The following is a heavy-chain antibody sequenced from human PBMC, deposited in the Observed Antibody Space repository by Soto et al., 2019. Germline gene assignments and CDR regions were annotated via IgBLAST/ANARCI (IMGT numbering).Heavy chain of an antibody. CDR3: ARRWGGVFDI. Sequence: QVQLQQSGPGLLKPSETLSLTCTGSGGSISSYYWRWIRQPPGKGLAWIGYIYYSGSTNYNPSHKSRVTISVDTSKNQFPLTLSSVTAADTAVYYCARRWGGVFDIWGQGTMVTVSS. V-gene: IGHV4-59*08. D-gene: IGHD1-26*01. CDR2: IYYSGST. CDR1: GGSISSYY. J-gene: IGHJ3*02.